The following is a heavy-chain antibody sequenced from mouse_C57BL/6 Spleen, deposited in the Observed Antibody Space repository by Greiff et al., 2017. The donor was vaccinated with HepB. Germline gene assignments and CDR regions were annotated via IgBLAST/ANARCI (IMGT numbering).Heavy chain of an antibody. CDR3: TREENRGFAY. V-gene: IGHV5-9-1*02. Sequence: EVKLMESGEGLVKPGGSLKLSCAASGFTFSSYAMSWVRQTPEKRLEWVAYISSGGDYIYYADTVKGRFTISRDNARNTLYLQMSSLKSEDTAMYYCTREENRGFAYWGQGTLVTVSA. CDR1: GFTFSSYA. J-gene: IGHJ3*01. CDR2: ISSGGDYI.